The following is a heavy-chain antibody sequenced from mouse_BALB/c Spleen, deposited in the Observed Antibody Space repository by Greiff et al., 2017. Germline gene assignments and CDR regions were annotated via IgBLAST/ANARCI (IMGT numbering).Heavy chain of an antibody. CDR1: GYSFTSYY. V-gene: IGHV1-66*01. CDR2: IFPGSGNT. CDR3: AWGTMITWFAY. Sequence: VQLQESGPELVKPGASVKISCKASGYSFTSYYIHWVKQRPGQGLEWIGWIFPGSGNTKYNEKFKGKATLTADTSSSTAYMQLSSLTSEDSAVYFCAWGTMITWFAYWGQGTLVTVSA. D-gene: IGHD2-4*01. J-gene: IGHJ3*01.